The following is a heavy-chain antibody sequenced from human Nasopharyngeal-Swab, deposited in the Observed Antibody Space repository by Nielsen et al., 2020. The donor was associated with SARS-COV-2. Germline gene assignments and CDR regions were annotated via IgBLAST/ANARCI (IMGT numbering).Heavy chain of an antibody. D-gene: IGHD2-15*01. Sequence: GSLRLSCTVSGGSMSRNWWSWIRQTPGKGLEWIGDIYYIGNTNYHPSLRSRVTMSVDTSKNQFYLRLSSVTAADTAVYYCARSGGQSTEYNWFDTWGQGTLVTVSS. CDR2: IYYIGNT. V-gene: IGHV4-59*01. CDR3: ARSGGQSTEYNWFDT. CDR1: GGSMSRNW. J-gene: IGHJ5*02.